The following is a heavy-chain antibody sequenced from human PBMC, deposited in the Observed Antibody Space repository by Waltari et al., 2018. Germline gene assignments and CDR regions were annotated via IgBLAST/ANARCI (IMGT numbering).Heavy chain of an antibody. CDR3: VTQGQSTVPKKYFHH. J-gene: IGHJ1*01. Sequence: QVQLQQWGAGLLKPSETLSLTCAVSSGSFSGYYWSWIRQPPGKGLEWIGEVNHSGSTNYSPSLKSRVTISVDTSKNQFSLKLTSVTAADTAVYYCVTQGQSTVPKKYFHHWGQGTLVIVSS. D-gene: IGHD4-17*01. CDR1: SGSFSGYY. V-gene: IGHV4-34*01. CDR2: VNHSGST.